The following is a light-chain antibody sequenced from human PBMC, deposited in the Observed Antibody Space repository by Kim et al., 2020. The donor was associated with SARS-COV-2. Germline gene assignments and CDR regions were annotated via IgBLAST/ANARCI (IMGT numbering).Light chain of an antibody. J-gene: IGKJ4*01. Sequence: LSQGDSATISCRASQTIYTYLAWYQQKPGQAPRLLIYDASNRAADIPGRFSGSGSGTDFTLTISSLETEDFAVYYCQQRRTWPLTFGGGTKVDIK. CDR3: QQRRTWPLT. CDR2: DAS. V-gene: IGKV3-11*01. CDR1: QTIYTY.